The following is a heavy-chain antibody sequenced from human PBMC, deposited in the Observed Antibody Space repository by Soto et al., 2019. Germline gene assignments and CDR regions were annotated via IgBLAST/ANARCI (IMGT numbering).Heavy chain of an antibody. J-gene: IGHJ6*02. D-gene: IGHD3-22*01. CDR3: ARRAWDSYYAIDV. CDR2: ISYDASDK. V-gene: IGHV3-30*09. Sequence: VQLVESGGGEVQPARSLRLSCAASGFKYTDFALHWVRQAPGKGLEWVAIISYDASDKYYADSVKGRFVISRDNPKNTLSLEMNSLRPEDTAVYFCARRAWDSYYAIDVWGPGTTVTVFS. CDR1: GFKYTDFA.